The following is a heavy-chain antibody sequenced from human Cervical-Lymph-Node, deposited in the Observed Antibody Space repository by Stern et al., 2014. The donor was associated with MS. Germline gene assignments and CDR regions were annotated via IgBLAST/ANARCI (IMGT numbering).Heavy chain of an antibody. CDR3: AENMDV. J-gene: IGHJ6*04. V-gene: IGHV1-2*02. CDR1: GYTFTDYY. CDR2: ISPKNGDT. Sequence: QMQLVQSGAEVKKPGASVTVSCKPSGYTFTDYYIHWLRQAPGQGPEWMGRISPKNGDTNYAPRFQGRVTMTRDTSISIVYLEVTRLRFDDTAVYYCAENMDVWGKGTTVTVSS.